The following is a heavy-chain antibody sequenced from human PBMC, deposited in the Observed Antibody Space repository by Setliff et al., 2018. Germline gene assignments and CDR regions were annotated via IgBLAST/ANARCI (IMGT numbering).Heavy chain of an antibody. CDR3: VRVRVAGLGQHFYYMDV. Sequence: GSGPTLVNPTETLTLTCSVSGFSLSNTRMGVSWIRQPPGKALEWLAHIFSNDEKSYNTSLKTRVTISKDTSQSQVVLTVANTDPVDSGTYYCVRVRVAGLGQHFYYMDVWGKGTTVTVS. V-gene: IGHV2-26*01. CDR1: GFSLSNTRMG. D-gene: IGHD3-16*01. J-gene: IGHJ6*03. CDR2: IFSNDEK.